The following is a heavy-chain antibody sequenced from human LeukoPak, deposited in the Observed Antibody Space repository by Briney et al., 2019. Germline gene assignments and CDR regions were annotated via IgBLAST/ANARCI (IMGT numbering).Heavy chain of an antibody. D-gene: IGHD3-9*01. CDR2: IKQDGSEK. Sequence: GGSLRLSCAASGFTFSNAWMSWVRQAPGKGLEWVANIKQDGSEKYYVDSVKGRFTISRDNAKNSLYLQINSLRAEDTAVYYCVRVGKDILTGYYPGYWGQGTLVTVSS. V-gene: IGHV3-7*01. CDR3: VRVGKDILTGYYPGY. J-gene: IGHJ4*02. CDR1: GFTFSNAW.